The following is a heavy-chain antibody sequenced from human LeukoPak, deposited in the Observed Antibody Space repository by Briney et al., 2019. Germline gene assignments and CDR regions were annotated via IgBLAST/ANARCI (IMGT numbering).Heavy chain of an antibody. Sequence: ASVKVSCKASGYTFTSYDINWVRQATGQGLEWMGWMNPNSGNTGYAQKFQGRVTMTRNTSISTAYMELSSLRSEDTAVYYCARGDWFGELSTPDYWGQGTLVTVSS. CDR3: ARGDWFGELSTPDY. CDR1: GYTFTSYD. CDR2: MNPNSGNT. D-gene: IGHD3-10*01. V-gene: IGHV1-8*01. J-gene: IGHJ4*02.